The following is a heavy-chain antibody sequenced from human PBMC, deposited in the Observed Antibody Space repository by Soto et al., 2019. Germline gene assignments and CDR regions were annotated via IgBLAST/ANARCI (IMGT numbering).Heavy chain of an antibody. V-gene: IGHV3-23*01. J-gene: IGHJ5*02. CDR1: GFTFSSYA. D-gene: IGHD2-2*01. CDR3: TRHPTSWYNWFDP. Sequence: GGSLRLSCAASGFTFSSYAMSWVRQAPGKGLEWVSAISGSGGSTYYADSVKGRFTISRDNSKNTLYLQMNSLRAEDTAVYYCTRHPTSWYNWFDPWGQGTLVTVSS. CDR2: ISGSGGST.